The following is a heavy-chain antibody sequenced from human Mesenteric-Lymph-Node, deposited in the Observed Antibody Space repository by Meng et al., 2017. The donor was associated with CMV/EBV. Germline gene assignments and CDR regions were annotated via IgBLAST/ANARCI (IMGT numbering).Heavy chain of an antibody. CDR3: AKDTTMVVTLSYYYYGMDV. Sequence: GESLKISCAASGFTFSSYAMSWVRQAPGKGLEWVSAISGSGGSTYYADSVKGRFTISRDNSKNTLYLQMNSLRAEDTAVYYCAKDTTMVVTLSYYYYGMDVWGQGTTVTVSS. CDR2: ISGSGGST. D-gene: IGHD4-23*01. J-gene: IGHJ6*02. V-gene: IGHV3-23*01. CDR1: GFTFSSYA.